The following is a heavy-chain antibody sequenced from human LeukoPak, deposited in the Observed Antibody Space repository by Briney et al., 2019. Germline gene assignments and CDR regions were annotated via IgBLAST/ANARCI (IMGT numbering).Heavy chain of an antibody. D-gene: IGHD2-15*01. V-gene: IGHV4-34*01. Sequence: SETLSLTCAVYGGSFSGCYWSWIRQPPGKGLEWIGEINHSGSTNYNPSLKSRVTISVDTSKNQFSLKLSSVTAADTAVYYCARGRRRCSGGSCYQLYYYYGMDVWGQGTTVTVSS. CDR2: INHSGST. J-gene: IGHJ6*02. CDR1: GGSFSGCY. CDR3: ARGRRRCSGGSCYQLYYYYGMDV.